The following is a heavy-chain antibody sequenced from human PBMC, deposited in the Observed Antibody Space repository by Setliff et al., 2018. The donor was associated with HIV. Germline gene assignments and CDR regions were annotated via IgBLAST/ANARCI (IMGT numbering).Heavy chain of an antibody. J-gene: IGHJ5*02. CDR2: IYFTGST. Sequence: SETLSLTCSVSGDSITSHYWSWIRQPPGKGLEWIGYIYFTGSTNYNPSLKSRVTISVDTSKNQFSVKLRSVTAADTAVYYCARDMTNYYDRSGSFGWFAPWGQGTPVTVSS. D-gene: IGHD3-22*01. CDR3: ARDMTNYYDRSGSFGWFAP. CDR1: GDSITSHY. V-gene: IGHV4-59*11.